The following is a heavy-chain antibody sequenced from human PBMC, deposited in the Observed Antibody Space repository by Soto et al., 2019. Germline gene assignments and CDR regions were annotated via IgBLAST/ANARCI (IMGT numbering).Heavy chain of an antibody. Sequence: XDTLSVTWACSGNSISSGYYWVWIRQPPGKGLEWIGSIYHSGSTYYNPSLKSRVTISVDTSRNQFSLKLSSVTAADTAVYYCARDPVSAYGDLIAMDVCGQRTTVTVPS. CDR2: IYHSGST. CDR1: GNSISSGYY. V-gene: IGHV4-38-2*02. J-gene: IGHJ6*02. CDR3: ARDPVSAYGDLIAMDV. D-gene: IGHD4-17*01.